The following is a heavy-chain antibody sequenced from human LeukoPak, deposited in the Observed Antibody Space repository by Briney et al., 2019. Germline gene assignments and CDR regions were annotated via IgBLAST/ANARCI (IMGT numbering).Heavy chain of an antibody. J-gene: IGHJ4*02. CDR3: ARERGGFDY. Sequence: PGGSLRLSCAASGFTFSSYEMNWVRQAPGKGLEWVSYISSSASPIYCADSVKGRFTISRDNAKNSLYLQMNSLRAEDTAVYYCARERGGFDYWGQGTLVTVSS. CDR2: ISSSASPI. V-gene: IGHV3-48*03. CDR1: GFTFSSYE.